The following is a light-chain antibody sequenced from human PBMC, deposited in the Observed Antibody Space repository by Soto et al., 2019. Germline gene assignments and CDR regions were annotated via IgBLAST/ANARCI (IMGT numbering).Light chain of an antibody. CDR3: KSYAGSNTYV. Sequence: QLVLTQPPSVSGAPGQRVTISCTGSSSNIGAGSDVHWYQQLPGTAPKLLIYGSDNRPSGVPDRFSGSKSGTSASLAITGLQAEDEADYFCKSYAGSNTYVFGSGTKVTVL. V-gene: IGLV1-40*01. J-gene: IGLJ1*01. CDR1: SSNIGAGSD. CDR2: GSD.